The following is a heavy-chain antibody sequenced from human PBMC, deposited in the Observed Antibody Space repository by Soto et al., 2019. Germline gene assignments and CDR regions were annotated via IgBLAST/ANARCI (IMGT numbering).Heavy chain of an antibody. CDR1: GFTFTSSA. CDR2: IVVGSGNT. D-gene: IGHD3-10*01. Sequence: ASVKVSCKASGFTFTSSAMQWVRQARGQRLEWIGWIVVGSGNTNYAQKFQERVTITRDMSTSTAYMELSSLRSEDTAVYYCAAYLHYYYGSGSYYNPSYMDVWGKGTTVTVSS. J-gene: IGHJ6*03. CDR3: AAYLHYYYGSGSYYNPSYMDV. V-gene: IGHV1-58*02.